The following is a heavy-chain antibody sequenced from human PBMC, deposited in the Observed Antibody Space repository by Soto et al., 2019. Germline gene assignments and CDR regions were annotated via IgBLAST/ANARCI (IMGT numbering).Heavy chain of an antibody. Sequence: QVQLQESGPGLVKPSGTLSLTCGVSRGSVSSNNWWTWVRQPPGKGLEWIGEIYQTGTTNYNPSLQSRVTISLGKSNNHFSLKLNSVTAADTAVYYCARRIALSGTAGAPGDWGQGTLVIVSS. CDR1: RGSVSSNNW. CDR2: IYQTGTT. D-gene: IGHD6-19*01. CDR3: ARRIALSGTAGAPGD. V-gene: IGHV4-4*02. J-gene: IGHJ4*02.